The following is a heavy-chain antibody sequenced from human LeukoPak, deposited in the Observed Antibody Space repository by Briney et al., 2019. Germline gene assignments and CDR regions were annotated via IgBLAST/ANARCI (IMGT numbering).Heavy chain of an antibody. CDR3: ARAPTRPTLIVYDLYFDY. CDR2: ISGSGGSP. J-gene: IGHJ4*02. D-gene: IGHD3-22*01. V-gene: IGHV3-23*01. CDR1: ELNFSQIG. Sequence: PGGSLRLSCVTSELNFSQIGMTWLRQAPGKGLEWVATISGSGGSPFYADSVKARFTISRDNSKNTLYLEMNSLRVEDTAVYYCARAPTRPTLIVYDLYFDYWGQGSLVTVSS.